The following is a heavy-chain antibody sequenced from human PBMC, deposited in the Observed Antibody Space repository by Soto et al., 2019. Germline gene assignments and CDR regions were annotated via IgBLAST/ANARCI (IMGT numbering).Heavy chain of an antibody. V-gene: IGHV3-11*01. J-gene: IGHJ4*02. CDR3: ARDRGIVAASVGYYFDY. Sequence: VGSLRLSCAASGFPFNDYYMSWVRQAPGKGLEWVAYITYTDRAVYYADSVRGRFTISRDNAKNSLYLQMNSLRVEDTAVYYCARDRGIVAASVGYYFDYWGQGTPVTVSS. D-gene: IGHD5-12*01. CDR1: GFPFNDYY. CDR2: ITYTDRAV.